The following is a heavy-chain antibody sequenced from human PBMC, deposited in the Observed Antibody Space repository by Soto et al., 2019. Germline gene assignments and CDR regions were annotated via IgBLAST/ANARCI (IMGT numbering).Heavy chain of an antibody. CDR2: IYYSGST. CDR1: GGSISSGGYY. J-gene: IGHJ3*02. D-gene: IGHD2-2*01. Sequence: SETLSLTCTVSGGSISSGGYYWSWIRQHPGKGLEWIGYIYYSGSTYYNPSLKSRVTISVDTSKNQFSLKLSSVTAADTAVYYCARARDIVVVPAAAGAFDIWGQGTMVTVSS. CDR3: ARARDIVVVPAAAGAFDI. V-gene: IGHV4-31*03.